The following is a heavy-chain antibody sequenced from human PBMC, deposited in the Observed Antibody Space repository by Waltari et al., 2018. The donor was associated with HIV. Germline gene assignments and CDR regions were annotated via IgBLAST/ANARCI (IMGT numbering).Heavy chain of an antibody. V-gene: IGHV3-30*03. CDR3: ARDHVGGSTSLFAFDL. CDR1: GFTFSDNG. J-gene: IGHJ3*01. CDR2: ISYDGSQK. Sequence: QVQLVESGGGVVQPGRSLRLSCEASGFTFSDNGMHWVRQAPDTGLEWVAVISYDGSQKYYADSVRGRFTVSRDNSKNTLYVLMNSLRPEDTAVYYCARDHVGGSTSLFAFDLWGQGTKVTVSS. D-gene: IGHD1-26*01.